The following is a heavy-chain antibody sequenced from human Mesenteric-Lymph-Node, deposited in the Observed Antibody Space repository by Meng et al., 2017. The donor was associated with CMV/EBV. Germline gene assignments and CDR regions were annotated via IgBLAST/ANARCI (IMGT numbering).Heavy chain of an antibody. D-gene: IGHD3-9*01. V-gene: IGHV4-39*07. J-gene: IGHJ5*02. Sequence: SETLSLTCTVSGDSISTSGDYWGWIRQPPGKGLEWIGTFYYSGSTYYNPSLKSRVTISVDTSNNQFSLRLTSLTAADTAVYYCARAHFTNYDVLTGFYTWWFDPWGQGALVTVSS. CDR3: ARAHFTNYDVLTGFYTWWFDP. CDR2: FYYSGST. CDR1: GDSISTSGDY.